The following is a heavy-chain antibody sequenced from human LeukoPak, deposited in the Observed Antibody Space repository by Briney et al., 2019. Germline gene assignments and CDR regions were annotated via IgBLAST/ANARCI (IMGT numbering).Heavy chain of an antibody. CDR1: GFTFSSYE. V-gene: IGHV3-64*01. Sequence: GGSLRLSCAASGFTFSSYEMNWVRQAPGKGLEYVSAISSNGGSAYYANSVKGRFTISRDNSKNTLYLQMGSLRAEDMAVYYCARPGGGYSYGYFDYWGQGTLVTVSS. J-gene: IGHJ4*02. D-gene: IGHD5-18*01. CDR3: ARPGGGYSYGYFDY. CDR2: ISSNGGSA.